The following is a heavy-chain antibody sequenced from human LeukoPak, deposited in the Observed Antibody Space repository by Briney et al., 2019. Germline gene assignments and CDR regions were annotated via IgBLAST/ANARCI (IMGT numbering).Heavy chain of an antibody. CDR2: ISAYNGNT. Sequence: ASVKVSCKASGYTFTNYGISWVRQAPGQGLEWMGWISAYNGNTNYAQKLQGRVTMTTDTSTSTAYMELRSLRSDDAAVYYCARVRCSGGSCYSNFDYWGQGTLVTVSS. CDR3: ARVRCSGGSCYSNFDY. V-gene: IGHV1-18*01. D-gene: IGHD2-15*01. J-gene: IGHJ4*02. CDR1: GYTFTNYG.